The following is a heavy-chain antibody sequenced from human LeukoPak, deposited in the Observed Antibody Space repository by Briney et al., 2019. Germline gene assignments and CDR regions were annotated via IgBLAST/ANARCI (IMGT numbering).Heavy chain of an antibody. CDR2: IYYSGST. D-gene: IGHD3-22*01. CDR1: GDSISSYY. CDR3: ARSERIIMILGGAFDI. Sequence: NPSETLSLTCTVSGDSISSYYWSWIRQPPGKGLEWIGYIYYSGSTNYSPSLKSRVTISVDTSKNQFSLKLSSVTAADTAVYYCARSERIIMILGGAFDIWGQGTVLTVSS. J-gene: IGHJ3*02. V-gene: IGHV4-59*08.